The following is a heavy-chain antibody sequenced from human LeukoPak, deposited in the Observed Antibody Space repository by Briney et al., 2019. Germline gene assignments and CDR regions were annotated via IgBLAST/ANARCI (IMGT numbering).Heavy chain of an antibody. J-gene: IGHJ4*02. V-gene: IGHV1-2*02. CDR2: SNPNTGGT. CDR1: GYNFIACY. D-gene: IGHD2/OR15-2a*01. Sequence: ASVKVSFKASGYNFIACYIHWVRQAPGQGLEWLGWSNPNTGGTNYAPRFHGRVTLTRDTSNSTAYMELTRLTSDDTAVYYCARISRGGYYNHDFHDFWGQGTLVTVSS. CDR3: ARISRGGYYNHDFHDF.